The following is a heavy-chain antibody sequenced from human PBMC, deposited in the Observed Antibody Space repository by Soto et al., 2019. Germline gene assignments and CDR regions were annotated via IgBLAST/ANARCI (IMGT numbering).Heavy chain of an antibody. CDR1: GFTFSSYG. D-gene: IGHD1-7*01. V-gene: IGHV3-23*01. CDR3: AKDRRAGGNYGFYSDF. CDR2: SSATGSGT. Sequence: EMQLLESGGGLVQPGGSLRLSCAVSGFTFSSYGMTWVRQAPGKVLEWISFSSATGSGTYYADSVNGRYTISGDNSKNTLYLQMTGLRADDTAVYYCAKDRRAGGNYGFYSDFWGQGALVIVSS. J-gene: IGHJ4*02.